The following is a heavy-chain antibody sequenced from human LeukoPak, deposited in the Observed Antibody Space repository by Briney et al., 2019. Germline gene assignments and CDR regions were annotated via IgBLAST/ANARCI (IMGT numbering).Heavy chain of an antibody. D-gene: IGHD6-13*01. J-gene: IGHJ4*02. CDR2: INPNSGGT. V-gene: IGHV1-2*06. CDR1: GYTFTSYG. Sequence: GASVKVSCKASGYTFTSYGISWVRQAPGQGLEWMGRINPNSGGTNYAQKFQGRVTMTRDTSISTAYMELSRLRSDDTAVYYCARVSNPYSSSWEVRFDYWGQGTLVTVSS. CDR3: ARVSNPYSSSWEVRFDY.